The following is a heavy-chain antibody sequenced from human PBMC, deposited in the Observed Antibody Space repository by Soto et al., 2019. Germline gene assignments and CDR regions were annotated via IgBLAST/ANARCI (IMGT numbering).Heavy chain of an antibody. CDR2: INHSGST. CDR3: ARGFGDYDILTGYSRVYYYGMDV. Sequence: ETLSLTCAVYGGSFSGYYWSWIRQPPGKGLEWIGEINHSGSTNYNPSLKSRVTISVDTSKNQFSLKLSSVTAADTAVYYCARGFGDYDILTGYSRVYYYGMDVWGQGTTVTVSS. D-gene: IGHD3-9*01. CDR1: GGSFSGYY. J-gene: IGHJ6*02. V-gene: IGHV4-34*01.